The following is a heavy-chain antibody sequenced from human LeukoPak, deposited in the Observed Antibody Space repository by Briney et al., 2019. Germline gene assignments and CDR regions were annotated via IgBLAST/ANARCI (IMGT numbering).Heavy chain of an antibody. Sequence: QPGRSLRLSCAASGFTFSSYAMHWVRQAPGKGLEWVAVISYDGSNKYYADSVKGRFTISRDNSENTLYLQMNSLRAEDTAVYYCAREYSSGWYDSWGQGTLVTVSS. D-gene: IGHD6-19*01. CDR2: ISYDGSNK. CDR3: AREYSSGWYDS. J-gene: IGHJ5*01. CDR1: GFTFSSYA. V-gene: IGHV3-30-3*01.